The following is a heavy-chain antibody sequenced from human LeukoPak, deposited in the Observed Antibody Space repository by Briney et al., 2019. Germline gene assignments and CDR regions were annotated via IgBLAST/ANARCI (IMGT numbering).Heavy chain of an antibody. V-gene: IGHV3-21*01. CDR2: ISSSSRNI. CDR1: GFTFSGYD. J-gene: IGHJ4*02. D-gene: IGHD6-13*01. CDR3: ARGGAAAGTPFYFDY. Sequence: NAGGSLRLSCAASGFTFSGYDMNWVRQAPGKGLEWVASISSSSRNIYYADSVKGRFTISRDSAETSLYLQMNSLRAEDTAVYYCARGGAAAGTPFYFDYWGQGTLVTVSS.